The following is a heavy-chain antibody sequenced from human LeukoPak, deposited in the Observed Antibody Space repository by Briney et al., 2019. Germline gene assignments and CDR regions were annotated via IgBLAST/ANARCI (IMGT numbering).Heavy chain of an antibody. V-gene: IGHV3-64*01. CDR2: INPNGDST. Sequence: GGSLRLSCAASGFTFSSSSMQCIRQAPGKGLEFVSAINPNGDSTTYANSVKGRFTVSRDNSKNTQYLQMGSLRAEDMAVYYCARERSYYYMDVWGKGTTVTVSS. CDR3: ARERSYYYMDV. J-gene: IGHJ6*03. CDR1: GFTFSSSS.